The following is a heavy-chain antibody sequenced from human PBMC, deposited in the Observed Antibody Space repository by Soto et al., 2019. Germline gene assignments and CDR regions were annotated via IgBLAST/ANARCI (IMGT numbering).Heavy chain of an antibody. V-gene: IGHV3-64*02. CDR3: ARGGCSGGGNCYLNL. CDR1: GFTFSNYV. Sequence: HLVGSLRLSCAASGFTFSNYVMHWVRQAPGKGLDYVSAISESGDSTYYVDSVKGRFTISRDNSKNTLYLQMTSLSAEDMAVYYCARGGCSGGGNCYLNLWGQGALVTVSS. CDR2: ISESGDST. J-gene: IGHJ4*02. D-gene: IGHD2-21*01.